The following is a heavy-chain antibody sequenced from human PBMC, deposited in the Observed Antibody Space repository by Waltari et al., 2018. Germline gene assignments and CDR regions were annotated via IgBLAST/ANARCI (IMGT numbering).Heavy chain of an antibody. CDR3: ARDLGYSSGWQMAFDI. V-gene: IGHV1-69*01. CDR2: IIPLFGKT. CDR1: GGSFRNYA. Sequence: QVQLLQSGAEVKKPGSSVKVSCKASGGSFRNYAISWVRQAPGQGLEWMGGIIPLFGKTNYAQKFQGRLTITADESTTIAYMDLSSLRFEDTAVYYCARDLGYSSGWQMAFDIWGQGTMVTVSS. D-gene: IGHD6-19*01. J-gene: IGHJ3*02.